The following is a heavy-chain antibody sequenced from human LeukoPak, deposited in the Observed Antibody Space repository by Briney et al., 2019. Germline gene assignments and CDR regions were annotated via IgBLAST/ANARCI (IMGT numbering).Heavy chain of an antibody. D-gene: IGHD2-8*01. CDR3: ARGPTNGQAFDY. V-gene: IGHV3-7*01. CDR1: GFTFSSSW. J-gene: IGHJ4*02. Sequence: GGSLRLSCAASGFTFSSSWMTWVRQVPGKGLEWVASIRENGSQKSSVDSVKGRFTISRDNAKTSLYLQMDSLRAEDTAVYWCARGPTNGQAFDYWGQGTLVSVSS. CDR2: IRENGSQK.